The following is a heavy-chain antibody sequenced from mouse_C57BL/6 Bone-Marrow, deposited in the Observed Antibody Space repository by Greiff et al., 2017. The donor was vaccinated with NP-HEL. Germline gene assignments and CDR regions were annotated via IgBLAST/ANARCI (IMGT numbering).Heavy chain of an antibody. CDR3: ARHGTTVVAHWYFDV. J-gene: IGHJ1*03. D-gene: IGHD1-1*01. CDR1: GFSLTSYG. V-gene: IGHV2-6-1*01. CDR2: IWSDGST. Sequence: VQLQESGPGLVAPSQSLSITCTVSGFSLTSYGVHWVRQPPGKGLEWLVVIWSDGSTTYNSALKSRLSISKDNSKSQVFLKMNSLQTDDKAMYNCARHGTTVVAHWYFDVWGTGTTVTVSS.